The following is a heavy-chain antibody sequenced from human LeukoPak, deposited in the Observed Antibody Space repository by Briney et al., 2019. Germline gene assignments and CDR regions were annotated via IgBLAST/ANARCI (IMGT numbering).Heavy chain of an antibody. CDR2: ISGSGGST. V-gene: IGHV3-23*01. J-gene: IGHJ4*02. D-gene: IGHD3-22*01. CDR1: GFTFSSYA. Sequence: PGGSLRLSCAASGFTFSSYAMSWVRQAPGKGLEWVSAISGSGGSTYYADSVEGRFTISRDNSKNMLYLQMNSLRAEDTAVYYCASHSPYYYDSSVGYWGQGTLVTVSS. CDR3: ASHSPYYYDSSVGY.